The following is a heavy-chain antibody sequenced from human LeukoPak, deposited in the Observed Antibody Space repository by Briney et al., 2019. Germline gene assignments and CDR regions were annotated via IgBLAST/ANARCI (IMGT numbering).Heavy chain of an antibody. CDR3: ARGDVEMATINAFDI. D-gene: IGHD5-24*01. J-gene: IGHJ3*02. Sequence: SQTLSLTCAVSGGSISSGGYSWSWIRQPPGKGLEWIGYIYHSGSTYYNPSLKSRVTISVDRSKNQFSLKLSSVTAADTAVYYCARGDVEMATINAFDIWGQGTMVTVST. CDR2: IYHSGST. CDR1: GGSISSGGYS. V-gene: IGHV4-30-2*01.